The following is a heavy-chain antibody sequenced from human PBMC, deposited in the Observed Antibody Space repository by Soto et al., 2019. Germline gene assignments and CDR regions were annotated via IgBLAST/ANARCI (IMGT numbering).Heavy chain of an antibody. D-gene: IGHD3-3*01. CDR1: GGSISTYY. CDR3: SRGGNDFCSGPFDY. Sequence: QGQLQESSPGLVKPSETLSLTCSVSGGSISTYYCNWIRQPAGKGLEWIGRNDSSGSTNYSPSLKSLATISRATSKNQFSLKLTSLTAADTAVYYGSRGGNDFCSGPFDYWGQGTLSNVSS. J-gene: IGHJ4*02. V-gene: IGHV4-4*07. CDR2: NDSSGST.